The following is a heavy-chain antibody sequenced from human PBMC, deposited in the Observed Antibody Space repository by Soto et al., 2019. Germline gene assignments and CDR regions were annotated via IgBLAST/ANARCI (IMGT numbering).Heavy chain of an antibody. CDR1: GYTFTTYA. D-gene: IGHD1-26*01. CDR3: ARGGGMVVPIDY. Sequence: QVQLVQSGAEVKKPGASVKVSCKASGYTFTTYAIHWVRQAPGQRLEWMGWINAGYGNTKYSQKFQGRVTSTRDTSASTAYMELSSLRSEDTAVYYCARGGGMVVPIDYWGQGTLVTVSS. CDR2: INAGYGNT. J-gene: IGHJ4*02. V-gene: IGHV1-3*01.